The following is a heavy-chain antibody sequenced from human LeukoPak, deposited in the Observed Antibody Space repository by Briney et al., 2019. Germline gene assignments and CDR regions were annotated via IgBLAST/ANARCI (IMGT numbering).Heavy chain of an antibody. D-gene: IGHD5-18*01. CDR1: GGSIRSSYYY. CDR3: ARDAYSYGLYYFDY. Sequence: PSETLSLTCTVSGGSIRSSYYYWSWIRQHPGTGLEWIGYIYYSGSTYYNPSLKSRVTISVDTSKNQFSLKLSSVTAADTAVYYCARDAYSYGLYYFDYWGQGTLVTVSS. J-gene: IGHJ4*02. CDR2: IYYSGST. V-gene: IGHV4-31*03.